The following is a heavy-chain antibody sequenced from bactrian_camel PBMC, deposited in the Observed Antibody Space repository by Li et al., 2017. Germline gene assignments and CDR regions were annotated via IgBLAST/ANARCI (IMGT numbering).Heavy chain of an antibody. V-gene: IGHV3-2*01. CDR2: IYTETDRT. J-gene: IGHJ4*01. Sequence: HVQLVESGGGSVQAGGSVTLSCVASGFTESGAYVAWIRQAPGKGREGVASIYTETDRTYYADSVKGRFAIWQDNAKKTVYLQINYLRPEDTAMYYCAAELLLMRPLDASEHNYWGQGTQVTVS. CDR1: GFTESGAY. CDR3: AAELLLMRPLDASEHNY. D-gene: IGHD1*01.